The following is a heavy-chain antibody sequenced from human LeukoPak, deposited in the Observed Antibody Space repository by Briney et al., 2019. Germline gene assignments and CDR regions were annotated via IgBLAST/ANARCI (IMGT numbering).Heavy chain of an antibody. CDR3: AKDGTYYDFWSGYPKGAFDY. CDR1: GFTFSSYA. J-gene: IGHJ4*02. D-gene: IGHD3-3*01. Sequence: PGGSLRLSCAASGFTFSSYAMSWVRQAPGKGLEWVSAISGSGGSTYYADSVKGRFTISRDNSKNTLYLQMNSLRAEDTAVYYCAKDGTYYDFWSGYPKGAFDYWGQGTLVTVSS. CDR2: ISGSGGST. V-gene: IGHV3-23*01.